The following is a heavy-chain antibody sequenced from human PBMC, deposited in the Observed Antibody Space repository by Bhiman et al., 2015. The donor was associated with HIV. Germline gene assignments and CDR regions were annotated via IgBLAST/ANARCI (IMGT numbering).Heavy chain of an antibody. D-gene: IGHD1-26*01. CDR1: GFTFSTFS. J-gene: IGHJ4*02. CDR2: IKQDGSEK. CDR3: ARDPRVGATDYFDY. Sequence: EVQLVESGGGLVKPGGSLRLSCAASGFTFSTFSMNWVRQAPGKGLEWVANIKQDGSEKYYVDSVKGRFTISRDNARNSLYLQMNSLRAEDTAVYYCARDPRVGATDYFDYWGQGTLVTVSS. V-gene: IGHV3-7*03.